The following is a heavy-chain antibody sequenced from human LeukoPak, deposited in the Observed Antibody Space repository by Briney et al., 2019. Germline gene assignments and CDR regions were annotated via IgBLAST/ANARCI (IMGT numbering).Heavy chain of an antibody. D-gene: IGHD1-26*01. CDR3: ARGQSLLPYYYYGMDV. J-gene: IGHJ6*02. CDR1: GYTFTSYD. Sequence: GASVKVSCKASGYTFTSYDINWVRQATGQGLEWMGWMNPNSGNTGYAQKFQGRVTMTRNTSISTAYMELSSLRSEDTAVYYCARGQSLLPYYYYGMDVWGQGTTVTVSS. V-gene: IGHV1-8*01. CDR2: MNPNSGNT.